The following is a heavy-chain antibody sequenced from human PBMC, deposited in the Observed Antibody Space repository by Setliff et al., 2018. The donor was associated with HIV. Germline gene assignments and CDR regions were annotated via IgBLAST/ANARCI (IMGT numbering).Heavy chain of an antibody. V-gene: IGHV4-39*01. CDR3: ARRRSGPQGWLLSNWFDA. D-gene: IGHD3-3*01. J-gene: IGHJ5*02. CDR1: GDSVNDRSYF. Sequence: NPSETLSLTCTVSGDSVNDRSYFWGWIRQPPGKGLEWIGTFYYNGDSRYNPSLKSRVTISVDTSKNQFSLQLNSVTAADTAVYYCARRRSGPQGWLLSNWFDAWGQGTLVTVSS. CDR2: FYYNGDS.